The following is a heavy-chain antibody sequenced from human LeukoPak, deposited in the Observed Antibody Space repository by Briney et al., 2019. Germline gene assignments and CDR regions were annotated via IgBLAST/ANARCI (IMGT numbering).Heavy chain of an antibody. CDR1: GYTFTGYY. J-gene: IGHJ4*02. CDR2: INPNSGGT. V-gene: IGHV1-2*06. Sequence: GASVKVSCKASGYTFTGYYMHWVRQAPGQGLGWMGRINPNSGGTNYAQKFQGRVTMTRDTSISTAYMELSRLRSDDTAVYYCARAEEQWLVEGYYFDYWGQGTLVTVSS. D-gene: IGHD6-19*01. CDR3: ARAEEQWLVEGYYFDY.